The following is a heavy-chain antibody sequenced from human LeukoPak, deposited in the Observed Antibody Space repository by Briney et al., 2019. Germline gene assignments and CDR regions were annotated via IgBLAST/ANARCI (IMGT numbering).Heavy chain of an antibody. CDR1: GFTFSSYS. V-gene: IGHV3-21*01. D-gene: IGHD6-19*01. CDR2: ISSSSSYI. J-gene: IGHJ4*02. Sequence: PGGSLRLSCAASGFTFSSYSMNWVRQAPGKGLEWVSSISSSSSYIYYADSVKGRFTISRDNAKNSLYLQMNSLRAEDTAVYYCAKDYPSAVAGTPDYWGQGTLVTVS. CDR3: AKDYPSAVAGTPDY.